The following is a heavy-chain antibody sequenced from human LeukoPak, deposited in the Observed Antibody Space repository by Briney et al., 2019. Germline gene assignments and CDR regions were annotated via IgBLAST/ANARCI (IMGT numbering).Heavy chain of an antibody. D-gene: IGHD1-26*01. V-gene: IGHV1-69*05. J-gene: IGHJ6*03. CDR2: IIPIFGTA. Sequence: SVKVSCKASGGTFSSYAISWVRQAPGQGIEWMGRIIPIFGTANYAQKFQGRVTITTDESTSTAYMELSSLRSEDTAVYYCAREAGGSYYEGPYYYYYYMDVWGKGTTVTVSS. CDR1: GGTFSSYA. CDR3: AREAGGSYYEGPYYYYYYMDV.